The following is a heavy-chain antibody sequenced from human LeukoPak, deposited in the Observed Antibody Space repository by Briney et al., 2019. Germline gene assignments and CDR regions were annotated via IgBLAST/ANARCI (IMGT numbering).Heavy chain of an antibody. D-gene: IGHD1-1*01. Sequence: GASVKVSCKASGYTFTSYDINWVRQATGQGLEWMGWMNPNSGNTGYAQKFQGRVTITRNTSISTAYMELSSLRSEDTAVYYCARAQTKPNWNDVRGFNWFDPWGQGTLVTVSS. CDR2: MNPNSGNT. CDR3: ARAQTKPNWNDVRGFNWFDP. V-gene: IGHV1-8*03. J-gene: IGHJ5*02. CDR1: GYTFTSYD.